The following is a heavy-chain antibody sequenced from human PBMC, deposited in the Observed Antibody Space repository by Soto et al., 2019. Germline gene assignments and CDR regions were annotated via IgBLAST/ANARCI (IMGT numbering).Heavy chain of an antibody. J-gene: IGHJ3*02. D-gene: IGHD3-10*01. V-gene: IGHV4-39*01. CDR3: ATGLGVLLWFGELTSDAFDI. CDR1: GGSISSSSYY. Sequence: QLQLQESGPGLVKPSETLSLTCTVSGGSISSSSYYWGWIRQPPGKGLAWIGSIYYSGSTYYNPSLKSRFTISVDTSKNQFSLKLSSVTAADTAVYYCATGLGVLLWFGELTSDAFDIWGQGTMVTVSS. CDR2: IYYSGST.